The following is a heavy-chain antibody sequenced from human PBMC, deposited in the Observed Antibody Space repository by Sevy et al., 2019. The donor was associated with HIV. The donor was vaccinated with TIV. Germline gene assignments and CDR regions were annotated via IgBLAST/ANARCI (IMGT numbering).Heavy chain of an antibody. J-gene: IGHJ4*02. CDR3: AKKMGGGSGMAFLVDY. CDR1: GFSVSSNY. CDR2: ISGTGDYT. D-gene: IGHD5-18*01. Sequence: GGSLRLSCAASGFSVSSNYMRWVRQAPGKGLDWISVISGTGDYTYYADSVKGRFTISRDNSKNTLFLQMNSLRAEDTAIFYCAKKMGGGSGMAFLVDYWGQGTLVTVSS. V-gene: IGHV3-23*01.